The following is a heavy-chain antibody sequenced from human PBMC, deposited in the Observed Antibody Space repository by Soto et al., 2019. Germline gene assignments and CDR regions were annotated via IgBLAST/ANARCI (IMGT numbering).Heavy chain of an antibody. Sequence: EVQLLESGGDLVQPGGSLRLSCAACGFTFSIYAMRWLRQAREGALEWVAAIGGTEGKTYYADSVKGRFTISRDNSENTLYLQMSRLRAEDTAVYFCAKGMFSSSPAAAGSFDYWGQGALVTVSS. CDR1: GFTFSIYA. J-gene: IGHJ4*02. D-gene: IGHD3-10*01. V-gene: IGHV3-23*01. CDR3: AKGMFSSSPAAAGSFDY. CDR2: IGGTEGKT.